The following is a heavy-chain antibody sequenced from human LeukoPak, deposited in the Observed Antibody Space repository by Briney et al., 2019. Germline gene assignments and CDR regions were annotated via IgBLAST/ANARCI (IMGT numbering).Heavy chain of an antibody. D-gene: IGHD3-22*01. J-gene: IGHJ4*02. CDR1: GYSFTSYW. CDR2: IYPGDSDT. Sequence: GESLKISCKGSGYSFTSYWIGWVRQMPGKGLEWMGIIYPGDSDTRYSPYFQGQVTISADKSISTAYLQWSSLKASDTAMYYCARQTYYYDSSGYYYGYWGQGTLVTVSS. CDR3: ARQTYYYDSSGYYYGY. V-gene: IGHV5-51*01.